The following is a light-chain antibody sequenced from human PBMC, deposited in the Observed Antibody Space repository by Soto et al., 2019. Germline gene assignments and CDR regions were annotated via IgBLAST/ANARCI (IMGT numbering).Light chain of an antibody. Sequence: DIPMSQSPSSLSASVGDRVTITCRASQSISNYLNWYQQVPGRAPKILIYGATSLESGVPSRFSGTGSGTDFTLTISNLQPEDFATYYCQQSHSSPTFGQGTKV. CDR1: QSISNY. CDR3: QQSHSSPT. CDR2: GAT. J-gene: IGKJ1*01. V-gene: IGKV1-39*01.